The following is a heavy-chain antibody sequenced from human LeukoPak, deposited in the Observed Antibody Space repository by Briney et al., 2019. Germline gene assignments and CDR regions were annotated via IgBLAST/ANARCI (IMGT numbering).Heavy chain of an antibody. D-gene: IGHD5-12*01. Sequence: PSETLSLTCTVSGGSISSYYWSWIRQPPGKGLEWIGYIYYGGSTNYNPSLKSRVTISVDTSENQFSLKLSSVTAADTAVYYCASVSGYPPYFDYWGQGTLVTVSS. CDR3: ASVSGYPPYFDY. CDR2: IYYGGST. V-gene: IGHV4-59*01. CDR1: GGSISSYY. J-gene: IGHJ4*02.